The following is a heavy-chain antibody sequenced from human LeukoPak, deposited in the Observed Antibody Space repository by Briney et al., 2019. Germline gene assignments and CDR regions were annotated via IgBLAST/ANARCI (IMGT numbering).Heavy chain of an antibody. CDR1: GFTFSSYA. J-gene: IGHJ4*02. CDR3: TRATGWYPDY. D-gene: IGHD6-19*01. V-gene: IGHV3-7*01. Sequence: GGSLRLSCAASGFTFSSYAMSWVRQAPGKGLEWVANIKHDGIEMNYADSAKGRFTISRDNAKNSLCLQMTSLRAEDTALYYCTRATGWYPDYWGQETLITVSS. CDR2: IKHDGIEM.